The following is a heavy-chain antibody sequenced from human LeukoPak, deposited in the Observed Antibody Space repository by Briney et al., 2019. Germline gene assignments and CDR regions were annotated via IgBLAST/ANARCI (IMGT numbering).Heavy chain of an antibody. CDR2: IIPVFVKA. CDR3: AREALEYSSPYYLEF. CDR1: GGTFGSYA. J-gene: IGHJ4*02. V-gene: IGHV1-69*13. Sequence: ASVKVSCKTSGGTFGSYAIGWVRQAPGQGLEWMGGIIPVFVKANYPQNFQDRVTITADDSTSTVYMELRSLRSEDTAVYYCAREALEYSSPYYLEFWGQGTLITVSS. D-gene: IGHD6-6*01.